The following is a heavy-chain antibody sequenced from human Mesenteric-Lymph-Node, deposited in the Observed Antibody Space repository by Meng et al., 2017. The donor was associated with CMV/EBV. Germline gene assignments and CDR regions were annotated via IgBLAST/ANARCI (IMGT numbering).Heavy chain of an antibody. CDR1: GSTFRCYA. D-gene: IGHD6-6*01. J-gene: IGHJ4*02. Sequence: ASGSTFRCYAISWVRQAPGQGLEWMGRIIPMYEITTCAQKFQGRVTITADKSTTTAYMELSRLRSEDTALYYCATERPYTSSAISDFWGQGTLVTVSS. CDR2: IIPMYEIT. V-gene: IGHV1-69*04. CDR3: ATERPYTSSAISDF.